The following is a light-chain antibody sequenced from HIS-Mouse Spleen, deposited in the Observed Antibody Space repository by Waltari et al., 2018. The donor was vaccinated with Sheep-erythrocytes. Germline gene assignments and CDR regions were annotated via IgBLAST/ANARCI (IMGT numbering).Light chain of an antibody. Sequence: DIQMTQSPSTLSASVGDRVTITRRASQGISSWLAWYQQKPGKAPKLLIYKASSLESGVPARFSGSGSGTEFTLTISSLQPDDFATYYCQQYNSYSPLTFGGGTKVEIK. CDR1: QGISSW. J-gene: IGKJ4*01. CDR3: QQYNSYSPLT. CDR2: KAS. V-gene: IGKV1-5*03.